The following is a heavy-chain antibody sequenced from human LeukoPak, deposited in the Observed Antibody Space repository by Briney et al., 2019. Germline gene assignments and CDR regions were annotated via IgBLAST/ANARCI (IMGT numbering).Heavy chain of an antibody. J-gene: IGHJ5*01. CDR3: ARQANGSGSYYNDS. CDR2: INHSRST. V-gene: IGHV4-34*01. CDR1: GGSFSGYY. D-gene: IGHD3-10*01. Sequence: SETLSLTCAVYGGSFSGYYWSWIRQPPGKGLEWIGEINHSRSTNYNPSLKSRVTISVDTSKNQFSLKLSSVTAADTAVYYCARQANGSGSYYNDSWGQGTLVTVSS.